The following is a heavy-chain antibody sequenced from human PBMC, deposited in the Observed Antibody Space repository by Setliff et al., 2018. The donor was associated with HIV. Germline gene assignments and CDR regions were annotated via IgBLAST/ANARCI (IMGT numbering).Heavy chain of an antibody. J-gene: IGHJ3*01. CDR3: ARELDNSDNSDPLDV. Sequence: SETLSLTCSVSGDSIRNSRDYWGWIRQPPGKGLEWIGNIYYSGTTYYSPSLNSRVTISVDRSRNHFSLRLSAVTAADTAGYYCARELDNSDNSDPLDVWGQGTMVTVSS. V-gene: IGHV4-39*02. CDR2: IYYSGTT. D-gene: IGHD4-4*01. CDR1: GDSIRNSRDY.